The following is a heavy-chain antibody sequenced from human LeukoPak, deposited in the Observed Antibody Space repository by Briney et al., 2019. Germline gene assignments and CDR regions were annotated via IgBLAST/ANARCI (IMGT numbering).Heavy chain of an antibody. CDR1: GDIVSSNSAA. CDR2: TYYRSKWYN. J-gene: IGHJ4*02. V-gene: IGHV6-1*01. Sequence: SQTLSLTCVISGDIVSSNSAAWNWITQSPSRGLEWLGRTYYRSKWYNDYAVSVKSRITINPDTSKNQFFLQLNSVTPEDTAVYYCARETSHFDYWGQGTLVTVSS. CDR3: ARETSHFDY.